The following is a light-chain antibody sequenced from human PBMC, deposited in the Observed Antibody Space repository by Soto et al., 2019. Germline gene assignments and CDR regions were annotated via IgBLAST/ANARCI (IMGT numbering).Light chain of an antibody. V-gene: IGKV3-11*01. CDR1: QRISHF. CDR3: QQSYSTPIT. Sequence: EIVLTQSPATLSLSPGERATLSCRAIQRISHFLAWYQQRPGQAPRLLIYDASNRATGIPTRFSGSGSGTDFTLTISSLQPEDFATYYCQQSYSTPITFGQGTRLEIK. J-gene: IGKJ5*01. CDR2: DAS.